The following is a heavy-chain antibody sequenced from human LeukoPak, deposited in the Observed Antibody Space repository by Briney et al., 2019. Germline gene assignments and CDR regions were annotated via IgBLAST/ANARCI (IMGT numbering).Heavy chain of an antibody. D-gene: IGHD3-10*01. CDR2: VYYTGST. Sequence: PETLSLTCAVSGGSISSGGYYWGWIRQPPGKGLEWVGSVYYTGSTFYNPSLKSRVTTSVGTSKNHFSLNLSSVTAADTAVYYCARHRGRYYDSGSSYYFDYWGQGTLVTVSS. J-gene: IGHJ4*02. CDR3: ARHRGRYYDSGSSYYFDY. V-gene: IGHV4-39*02. CDR1: GGSISSGGYY.